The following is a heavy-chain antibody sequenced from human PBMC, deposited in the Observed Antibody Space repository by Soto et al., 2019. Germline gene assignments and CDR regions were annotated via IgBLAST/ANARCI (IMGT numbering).Heavy chain of an antibody. CDR3: ARAGVSSTIRNAFDM. CDR1: GFTFSTYW. V-gene: IGHV3-74*01. Sequence: LRLSCAASGFTFSTYWMHWVRQVPGKGLVWVSRINSDGSSTNYADSVKGRFTISRDNAKNTLYLQMNSLSAEDTAMYYCARAGVSSTIRNAFDMWGQGTMVTVSS. J-gene: IGHJ3*02. CDR2: INSDGSST. D-gene: IGHD3-10*01.